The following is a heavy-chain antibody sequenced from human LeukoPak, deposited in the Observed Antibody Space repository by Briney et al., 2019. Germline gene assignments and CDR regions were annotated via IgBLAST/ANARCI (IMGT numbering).Heavy chain of an antibody. Sequence: PGRSLRLSCAASGFTFSSYGMHWVRQAPGKGLEWVAVIPYDGSNKYYADSAKGRFTISRDNSKNTLYLQMNSLRAEDTAVYYCAKESWLAEHFSYYFDYWGQGTLVTVSS. V-gene: IGHV3-30*18. J-gene: IGHJ4*02. CDR3: AKESWLAEHFSYYFDY. CDR1: GFTFSSYG. D-gene: IGHD6-19*01. CDR2: IPYDGSNK.